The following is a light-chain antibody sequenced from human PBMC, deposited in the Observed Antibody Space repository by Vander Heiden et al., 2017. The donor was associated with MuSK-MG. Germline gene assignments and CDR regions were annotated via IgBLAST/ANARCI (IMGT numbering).Light chain of an antibody. J-gene: IGKJ4*01. CDR2: AAS. CDR1: QGISSY. CDR3: QQYYSDPGALT. Sequence: AIRMTQSPSSFSASTGDRVTITCRASQGISSYLAWYQQKPWKAPKLLIYAASTLQSGVPSRFSGSGSGTDFTLTIRCLQSEDFATYYCQQYYSDPGALTFGGGTRVEIK. V-gene: IGKV1-8*01.